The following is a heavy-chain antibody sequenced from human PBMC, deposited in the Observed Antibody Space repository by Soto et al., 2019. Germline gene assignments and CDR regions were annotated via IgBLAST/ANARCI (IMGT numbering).Heavy chain of an antibody. J-gene: IGHJ3*02. D-gene: IGHD3-3*01. CDR3: ARAPHYDFWSGDAFDI. Sequence: ASVKVSCKASGYTFTGYYMHWVRQAPGQGLEWMGWINPNSGGTNYAQKFQGWVTMTRDTSISTAYMELSRLRSDDTDVYYCARAPHYDFWSGDAFDIWGQGTMVTVSS. V-gene: IGHV1-2*04. CDR2: INPNSGGT. CDR1: GYTFTGYY.